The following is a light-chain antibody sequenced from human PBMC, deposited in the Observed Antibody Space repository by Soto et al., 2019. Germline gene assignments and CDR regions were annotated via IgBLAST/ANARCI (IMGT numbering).Light chain of an antibody. J-gene: IGKJ4*01. CDR2: DAS. V-gene: IGKV3-11*01. Sequence: EPLLTQSPVTLSLSPGARATLSCRATRSVSNFVAWYQQKPGQAPSLLISDASNRATGIPDRFSGSGSGTDFTLTINSLEPEDFAVYFCHQRAGWPPTFGGGTKVDIK. CDR3: HQRAGWPPT. CDR1: RSVSNF.